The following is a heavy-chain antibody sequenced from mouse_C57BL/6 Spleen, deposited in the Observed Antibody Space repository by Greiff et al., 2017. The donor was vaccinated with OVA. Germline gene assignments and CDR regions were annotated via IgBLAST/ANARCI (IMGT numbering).Heavy chain of an antibody. CDR3: AKDSSGYVSYYFDY. CDR2: INPSSGYT. J-gene: IGHJ2*01. CDR1: GFTFTSYW. Sequence: VQLPQSGAALAKPGASVKLSCKASGFTFTSYWMHWVKPRPGQGLEWIGYINPSSGYTKYNQKFKDKATLTADKSSSTAYMQLSSLTYEDSAVYYCAKDSSGYVSYYFDYWGQGTTLTVSS. D-gene: IGHD3-2*02. V-gene: IGHV1-7*01.